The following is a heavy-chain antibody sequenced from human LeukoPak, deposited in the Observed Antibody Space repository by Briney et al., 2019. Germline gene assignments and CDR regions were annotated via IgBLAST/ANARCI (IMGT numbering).Heavy chain of an antibody. CDR2: ISPSGGST. Sequence: GASVKVSCKASGYTFTSYGISWVRQAPGQGLEWMGVISPSGGSTNYAQKFQGRVTTTADKATSTAYMELSSLRSEDTAVYYCAGGRTDIVVVPATLRNYYFDYWGQGTLVTVSS. D-gene: IGHD2-2*01. V-gene: IGHV1-69*06. CDR3: AGGRTDIVVVPATLRNYYFDY. J-gene: IGHJ4*02. CDR1: GYTFTSYG.